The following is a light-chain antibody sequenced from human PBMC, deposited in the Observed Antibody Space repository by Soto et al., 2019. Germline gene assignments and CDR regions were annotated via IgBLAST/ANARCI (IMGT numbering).Light chain of an antibody. J-gene: IGKJ4*01. Sequence: EIQMTQSPSSLSASVGDRVTITCRASQTISGDLSWYQQKPGKAPTLLIYGAFTLQTGVPSRFSGSGSGTECTLSISSLQREDVATYFCQQGYSLPLTFGGGTRVELK. CDR1: QTISGD. V-gene: IGKV1-39*01. CDR2: GAF. CDR3: QQGYSLPLT.